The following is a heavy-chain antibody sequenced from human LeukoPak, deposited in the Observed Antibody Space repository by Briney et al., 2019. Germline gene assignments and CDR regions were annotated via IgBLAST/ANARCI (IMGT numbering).Heavy chain of an antibody. V-gene: IGHV4-34*01. CDR2: INHSGST. CDR1: GGSFSGYY. Sequence: SETLSLTCAVYGGSFSGYYWSWIRQPPGKGLEWIGEINHSGSTNYNPSLKSRVTISVDTSKNQFSLKLSSVTAADTAVFYCARGRVRVSPGTGYSDSWSQGAQVIVSS. CDR3: ARGRVRVSPGTGYSDS. J-gene: IGHJ4*02. D-gene: IGHD2-15*01.